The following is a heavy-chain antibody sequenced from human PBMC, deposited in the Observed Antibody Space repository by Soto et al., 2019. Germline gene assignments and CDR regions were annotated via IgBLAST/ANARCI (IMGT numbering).Heavy chain of an antibody. J-gene: IGHJ4*02. V-gene: IGHV3-9*01. CDR2: ISWNSGSI. CDR1: GFTFDDYA. D-gene: IGHD3-3*01. CDR3: AKDMDYDFGSGSQIGY. Sequence: EVQLVESGGGLVQPGRSLRLSCAASGFTFDDYAMHWVRQAPGKGLEWVSGISWNSGSIGYADSVKGRFTSSSDNAKNSLYLQMNSLRAEDTALYYCAKDMDYDFGSGSQIGYWGQGTLVTVSS.